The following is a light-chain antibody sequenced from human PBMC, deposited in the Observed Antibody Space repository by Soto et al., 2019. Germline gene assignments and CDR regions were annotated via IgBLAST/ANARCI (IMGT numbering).Light chain of an antibody. CDR2: KAS. J-gene: IGKJ1*01. CDR1: QNIDSG. Sequence: DSQMTQSPSTLSASVGDRVTITCRASQNIDSGLAWYQQKPGKAPKLLIYKASTLESGVPLRFSGSRSGTEFTLPITSLQPDDFPTYYCQHYHFFWTFGQRTRVQI. CDR3: QHYHFFWT. V-gene: IGKV1-5*03.